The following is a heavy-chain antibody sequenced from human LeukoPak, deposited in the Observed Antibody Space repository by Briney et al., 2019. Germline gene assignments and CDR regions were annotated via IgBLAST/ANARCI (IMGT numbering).Heavy chain of an antibody. CDR1: GFTFSTYA. J-gene: IGHJ4*02. D-gene: IGHD1-20*01. V-gene: IGHV3-23*01. Sequence: GGSLRLSCAASGFTFSTYAMSWVRQAPGRGLEWVSAISGSSDTTYYADSVKGRFTISRDNSKNTLYLQMNSLRAEDTAVYYCARGPYNWNPHPPFDYWGQGTLVTVSS. CDR3: ARGPYNWNPHPPFDY. CDR2: ISGSSDTT.